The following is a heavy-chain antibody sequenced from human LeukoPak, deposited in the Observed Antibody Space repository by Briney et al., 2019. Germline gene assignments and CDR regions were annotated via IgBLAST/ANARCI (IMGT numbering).Heavy chain of an antibody. D-gene: IGHD6-19*01. V-gene: IGHV5-51*01. J-gene: IGHJ4*02. CDR2: IYPGDSDT. CDR1: GYSFTSYW. Sequence: GESLKISCKGSGYSFTSYWIGWVRQMPGKGLEWMGIIYPGDSDTRYSPSFQGQVTISADKSISTAYLQWSSLKASDTAMYYCARAASVAGTFSYFDYWGQGTLVTVSS. CDR3: ARAASVAGTFSYFDY.